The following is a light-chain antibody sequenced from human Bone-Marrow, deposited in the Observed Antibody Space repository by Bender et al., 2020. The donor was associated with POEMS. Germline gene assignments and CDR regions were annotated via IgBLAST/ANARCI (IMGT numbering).Light chain of an antibody. CDR1: SSNIGSNYD. Sequence: QSVLTQPPSVSGAPGQRVTISCTGSSSNIGSNYDVHWYQQLPGTAPKLLIYGNNNRPSGVPDRFSGSKSGTSVSLAITGLRSEDEADYYCATWDANLNGPCVVFGGGTKLTVL. CDR2: GNN. CDR3: ATWDANLNGPCVV. V-gene: IGLV1-50*01. J-gene: IGLJ2*01.